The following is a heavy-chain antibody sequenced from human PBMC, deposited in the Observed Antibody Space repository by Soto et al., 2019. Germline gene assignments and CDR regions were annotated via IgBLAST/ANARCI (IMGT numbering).Heavy chain of an antibody. CDR2: IYYSGST. CDR3: ARRTVNIRTFYSGLKTHCFDY. CDR1: DGSISSYY. V-gene: IGHV4-59*08. D-gene: IGHD6-19*01. Sequence: SETLSLTCTVSDGSISSYYWGWIRQPPGKGLEWIGYIYYSGSTYYNPSLQSRVTISVDTSKNQFSLKLKSVTAADTAIYYCARRTVNIRTFYSGLKTHCFDYWGQGAPVTVSS. J-gene: IGHJ4*02.